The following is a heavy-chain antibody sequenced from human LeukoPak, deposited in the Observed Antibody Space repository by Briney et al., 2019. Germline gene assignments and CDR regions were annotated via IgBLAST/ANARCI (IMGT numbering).Heavy chain of an antibody. CDR3: ARDRGDPYSFDY. CDR2: INPNSGGT. Sequence: ASVKVSCKASGYTFTVYYMHWVRQAPGQGLEYMGWINPNSGGTNYAQKFQGRVTMTRDTSITTAYMEVSRLTSDDTAVYYSARDRGDPYSFDYWGQGTMVTVSS. CDR1: GYTFTVYY. D-gene: IGHD2-21*01. V-gene: IGHV1-2*02. J-gene: IGHJ4*02.